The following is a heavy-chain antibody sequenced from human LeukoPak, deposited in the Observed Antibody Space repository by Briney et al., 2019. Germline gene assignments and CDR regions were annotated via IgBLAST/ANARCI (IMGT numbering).Heavy chain of an antibody. CDR1: GFTVSSNY. J-gene: IGHJ4*02. D-gene: IGHD6-13*01. CDR3: ATSVGIAAAYLDY. V-gene: IGHV3-53*01. Sequence: GGSLRLSCAASGFTVSSNYMSWVRQAPGKGLEWVSVIYSGGSTYYADSVKGRFTISRDNAKNSLYLQMNSLRAEDTAVYYCATSVGIAAAYLDYWGQGTLVTVSS. CDR2: IYSGGST.